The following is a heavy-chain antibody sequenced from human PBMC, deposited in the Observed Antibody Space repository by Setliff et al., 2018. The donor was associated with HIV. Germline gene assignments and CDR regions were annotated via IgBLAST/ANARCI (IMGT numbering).Heavy chain of an antibody. J-gene: IGHJ4*02. CDR2: IYYSGST. CDR1: GDSISSRSYY. V-gene: IGHV4-39*01. CDR3: ARHSRAVTDGPAFDY. Sequence: KPSETLSLTCTVSGDSISSRSYYWGWIRQPPGKGLEWIGSIYYSGSTYYNPSLKSRVTISVDASKNQISLKLSSVTAADTAVFYCARHSRAVTDGPAFDYWGQGTLVTVSS. D-gene: IGHD2-21*02.